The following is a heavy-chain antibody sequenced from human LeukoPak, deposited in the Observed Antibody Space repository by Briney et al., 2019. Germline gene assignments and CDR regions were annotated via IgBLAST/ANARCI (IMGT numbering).Heavy chain of an antibody. D-gene: IGHD2-15*01. CDR2: IYYSGST. CDR3: ARTMEGYCSGGSCYQYSYYMDV. CDR1: GGSVSSYY. J-gene: IGHJ6*03. V-gene: IGHV4-59*02. Sequence: PSETLSLTCTVSGGSVSSYYWSWIRQPPGKGLEWIGYIYYSGSTNYNPSLKSRVTISVDTSKNQFSLKLTSVTAADTAVYYCARTMEGYCSGGSCYQYSYYMDVWGKGTTVTVSS.